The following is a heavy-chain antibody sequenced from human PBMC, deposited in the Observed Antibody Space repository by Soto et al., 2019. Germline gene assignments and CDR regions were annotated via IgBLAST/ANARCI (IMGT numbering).Heavy chain of an antibody. CDR3: GRISSHGDNAY. CDR1: GGSISSNIYY. J-gene: IGHJ4*02. D-gene: IGHD4-17*01. Sequence: PSGTLSLTCTVSGGSISSNIYYWGWIRQPPGKGLEWIGNIHYSGSTYYDSSLKSRVTISVDTSKNQFSLKLSSVTAADTAVYYCGRISSHGDNAYWGQRDLLTVSS. V-gene: IGHV4-39*01. CDR2: IHYSGST.